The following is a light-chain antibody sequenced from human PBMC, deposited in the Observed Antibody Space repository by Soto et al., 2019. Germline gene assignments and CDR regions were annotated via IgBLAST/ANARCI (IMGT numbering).Light chain of an antibody. CDR3: SSYTSSSTLLVV. Sequence: QSALTQSASVSGSPGQSITISCTGTSSDVGGYNYVSWYQQHPGKAPKLMIYDVSNRPSGVSNRFSGSKSGNTASLTISGLQAEDEADYYCSSYTSSSTLLVVFGGGTKVTVL. CDR2: DVS. J-gene: IGLJ2*01. V-gene: IGLV2-14*01. CDR1: SSDVGGYNY.